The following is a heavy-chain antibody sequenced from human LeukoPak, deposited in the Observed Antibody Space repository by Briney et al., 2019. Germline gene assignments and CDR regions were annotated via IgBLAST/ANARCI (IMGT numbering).Heavy chain of an antibody. CDR1: GFTLSNFA. J-gene: IGHJ4*02. CDR2: ISANGGDT. Sequence: GGSLRLSCVASGFTLSNFAMGWVRQAPGKGLQWVSLISANGGDTYYADSVKGRFTISTDNSKNTLYLQMNSLRAEDTALYYCAKASGSGYGKDYFDYWGQGTLVTVSS. V-gene: IGHV3-23*01. CDR3: AKASGSGYGKDYFDY. D-gene: IGHD1-26*01.